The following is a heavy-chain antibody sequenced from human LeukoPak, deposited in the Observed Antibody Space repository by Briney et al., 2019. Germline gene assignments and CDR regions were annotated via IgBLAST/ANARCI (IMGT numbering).Heavy chain of an antibody. J-gene: IGHJ6*02. CDR2: ISYDGSKK. CDR3: ARGGDFWSGYKTHEYGLDV. CDR1: GFTFSSYS. D-gene: IGHD3-3*01. V-gene: IGHV3-30-3*01. Sequence: GGSLRLSCAASGFTFSSYSMHWVRQAPGKGLEWVAVISYDGSKKYHADSVKGRFTISRDNSNKMQYLEMDSLRADDTAVYYCARGGDFWSGYKTHEYGLDVWGQGTTVTVSS.